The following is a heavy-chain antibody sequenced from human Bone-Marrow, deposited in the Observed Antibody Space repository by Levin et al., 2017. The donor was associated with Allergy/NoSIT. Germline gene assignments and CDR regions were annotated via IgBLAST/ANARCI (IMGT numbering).Heavy chain of an antibody. J-gene: IGHJ5*02. CDR1: GFTFSNSW. Sequence: GGSLRLSCAASGFTFSNSWMNWVRQAPGKGLEWVGRIKANSDGGTTEYGAPVTGRFTISRDDSKNTLFLQMNSLKTGDTAVYYCARSRGFGIVRTPRLDLWGQGTLVTVSS. D-gene: IGHD2/OR15-2a*01. CDR3: ARSRGFGIVRTPRLDL. V-gene: IGHV3-15*07. CDR2: IKANSDGGTT.